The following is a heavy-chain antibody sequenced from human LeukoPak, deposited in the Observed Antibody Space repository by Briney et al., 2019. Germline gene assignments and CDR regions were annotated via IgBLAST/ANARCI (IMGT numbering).Heavy chain of an antibody. CDR1: GFTFDDSA. Sequence: PGGSLRLSCAASGFTFDDSAMHWVRQAPGKGLEWVSGISWNSDNTGYADSVKGRFIISRDNAENSLYLQMNSLRSEDTAFYFCAKAVVGATPRGAFDIWGQGTRVTVFS. CDR3: AKAVVGATPRGAFDI. D-gene: IGHD1-26*01. J-gene: IGHJ3*02. V-gene: IGHV3-9*01. CDR2: ISWNSDNT.